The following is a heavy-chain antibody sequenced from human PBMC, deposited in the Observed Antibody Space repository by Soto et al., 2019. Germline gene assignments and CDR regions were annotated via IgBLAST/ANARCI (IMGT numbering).Heavy chain of an antibody. CDR3: AGWNYDY. Sequence: GGSLRLSCAASGFTFSSYGIHWVRQAPGKGLEWVAVISQSAGGNTYYADSVKGRFTISRDDSKNTLYLQMDSLRPEDTAQYYCAGWNYDYWGQGTQVTVSS. J-gene: IGHJ4*02. D-gene: IGHD1-7*01. CDR2: ISQSAGGNT. V-gene: IGHV3-23*01. CDR1: GFTFSSYG.